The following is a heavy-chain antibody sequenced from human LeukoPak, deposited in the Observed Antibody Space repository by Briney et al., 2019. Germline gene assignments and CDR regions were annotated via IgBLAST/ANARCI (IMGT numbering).Heavy chain of an antibody. CDR3: ARETESYGTPYNWFDP. D-gene: IGHD1-14*01. CDR1: GYTFTGYY. CDR2: INPNSGGT. V-gene: IGHV1-2*02. Sequence: ASVEVSCKASGYTFTGYYMHSVRQAPGQGLEWMGWINPNSGGTNYAQKFQGRVTMTRDTSISTAYMELSRLRSDDTAVYYCARETESYGTPYNWFDPWGQGTLVTVSS. J-gene: IGHJ5*02.